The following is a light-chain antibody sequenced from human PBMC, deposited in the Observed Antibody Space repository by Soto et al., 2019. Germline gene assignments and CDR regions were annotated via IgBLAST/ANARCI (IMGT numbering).Light chain of an antibody. CDR1: QSVSSNY. V-gene: IGKV3-20*01. Sequence: EIVLTPSPGTLSLSPGERATLSCRASQSVSSNYLAWYQQKPGQAPRLLIFGASSRATGIPDRFRGSGSGTDFTLTISRLEPEDFAVYYCQQYGSSPNTFGGGTKVEIK. CDR3: QQYGSSPNT. J-gene: IGKJ4*01. CDR2: GAS.